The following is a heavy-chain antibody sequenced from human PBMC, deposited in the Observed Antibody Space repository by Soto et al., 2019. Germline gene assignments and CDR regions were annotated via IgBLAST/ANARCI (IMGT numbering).Heavy chain of an antibody. CDR1: GYTFTSYG. D-gene: IGHD5-18*01. CDR3: ARDPFNTAMVTDWFDP. V-gene: IGHV1-18*01. J-gene: IGHJ5*02. Sequence: ASVKVSCKASGYTFTSYGISWVRQAPGQGLEWMGWISAYNGNTNYAQKLQGRVTMTTDTSTSTAYMELRSLRSDDTAVYYCARDPFNTAMVTDWFDPWGQGTLVTVSS. CDR2: ISAYNGNT.